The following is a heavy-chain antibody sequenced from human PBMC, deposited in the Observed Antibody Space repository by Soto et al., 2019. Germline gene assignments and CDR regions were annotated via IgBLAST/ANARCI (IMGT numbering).Heavy chain of an antibody. Sequence: QVQMVQSGAELKKPGSSVKVSCKTSGGSFNSYAINWERQATGQGLEWLGGTIPFFLTPNYAQQFEGRVTITTEEPTSTGYLRLSSLRSDDTAGYYCAGGEHSTSLGGMDVWGQGNTVSVSS. CDR1: GGSFNSYA. V-gene: IGHV1-69*01. CDR3: AGGEHSTSLGGMDV. J-gene: IGHJ6*02. CDR2: TIPFFLTP. D-gene: IGHD6-6*01.